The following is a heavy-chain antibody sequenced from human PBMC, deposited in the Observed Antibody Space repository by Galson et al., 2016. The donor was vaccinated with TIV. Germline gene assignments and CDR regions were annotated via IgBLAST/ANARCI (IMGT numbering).Heavy chain of an antibody. D-gene: IGHD1-26*01. J-gene: IGHJ6*02. CDR2: ISDGGNT. CDR1: GLSVSINY. Sequence: SLRLSCAASGLSVSINYMTWVRQAPGKGLEWVSVISDGGNTYYPDSVKGRFTISRDNSKNTLYLQMNSLRVEDTAVYYCARDQIVDATYYYYYYGMDVWGQGTAVTVSS. V-gene: IGHV3-66*02. CDR3: ARDQIVDATYYYYYYGMDV.